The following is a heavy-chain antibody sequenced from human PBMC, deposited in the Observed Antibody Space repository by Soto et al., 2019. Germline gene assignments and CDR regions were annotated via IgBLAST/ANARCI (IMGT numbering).Heavy chain of an antibody. CDR2: IYFRGNT. D-gene: IGHD3-22*01. V-gene: IGHV4-31*03. Sequence: SETLSLTCSVSGDSISRIDYYWTWIRQHPERGLEWIGNIYFRGNTYYSPSLESRLTISVDTSKNQFSLKLTSVTAADTAVYYCAREGGSYDSGGYLIRGAFDIWGQGTMVTVSS. CDR3: AREGGSYDSGGYLIRGAFDI. J-gene: IGHJ3*02. CDR1: GDSISRIDYY.